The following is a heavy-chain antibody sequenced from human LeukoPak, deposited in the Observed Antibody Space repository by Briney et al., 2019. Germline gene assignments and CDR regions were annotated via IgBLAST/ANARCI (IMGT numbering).Heavy chain of an antibody. CDR2: ISYDGSNK. J-gene: IGHJ4*02. V-gene: IGHV3-30-3*01. D-gene: IGHD1-14*01. CDR3: ARDVTHILKY. Sequence: GRSLRLSCAASGFTFSSYAMHWVRQAPGKGLEWVAVISYDGSNKYYADSVKGRFTISRDNSKNTLYLQMNSQRNEDTAVYYCARDVTHILKYWGQGTLVTVSS. CDR1: GFTFSSYA.